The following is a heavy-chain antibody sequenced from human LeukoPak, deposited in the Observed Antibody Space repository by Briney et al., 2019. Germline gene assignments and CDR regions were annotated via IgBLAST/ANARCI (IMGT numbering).Heavy chain of an antibody. V-gene: IGHV4-59*01. Sequence: SETLSLTCTVSGGSISSYYWSWIRQPPGKGLEWIGYIYYSGGTNYNPSLKSRVTISVDTSKNQFSLKLSSVTAADTAVYYCARGGWYGSGSYFDYWGQGTLVTVSS. D-gene: IGHD3-10*01. J-gene: IGHJ4*02. CDR2: IYYSGGT. CDR3: ARGGWYGSGSYFDY. CDR1: GGSISSYY.